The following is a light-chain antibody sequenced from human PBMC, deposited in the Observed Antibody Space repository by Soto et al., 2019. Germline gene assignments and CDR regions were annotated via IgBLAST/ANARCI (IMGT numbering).Light chain of an antibody. V-gene: IGLV2-14*01. CDR1: SSDVGGYDY. CDR2: EVS. CDR3: SSYASSSSPHVL. J-gene: IGLJ2*01. Sequence: QSALTQPASVSGSPGQSITISCTGTSSDVGGYDYVSWYQHHPGKAPKLTIYEVSNRPSGVSNRFSGSKSGNTASLTISGLQAEDEAEYYCSSYASSSSPHVLFGGGTKVTVL.